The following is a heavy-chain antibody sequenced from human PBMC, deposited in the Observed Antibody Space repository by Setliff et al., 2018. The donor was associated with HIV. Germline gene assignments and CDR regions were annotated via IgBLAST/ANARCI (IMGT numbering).Heavy chain of an antibody. J-gene: IGHJ4*02. V-gene: IGHV1-8*03. CDR3: ARGRGPYYYDSSGYYYFDY. D-gene: IGHD3-22*01. CDR1: AYTFTNYD. Sequence: GASVKVSCKASAYTFTNYDINWVRQATGQGLEWMGWMNPNSGNTGYAQKFQGRVTITRNTSISTAYMELSSLRSEDTAVYYCARGRGPYYYDSSGYYYFDYWGQGTLVTVSS. CDR2: MNPNSGNT.